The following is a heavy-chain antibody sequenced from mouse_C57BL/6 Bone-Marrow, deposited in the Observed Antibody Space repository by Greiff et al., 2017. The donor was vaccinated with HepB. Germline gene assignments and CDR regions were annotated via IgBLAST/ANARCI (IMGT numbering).Heavy chain of an antibody. CDR3: ARKTTEGPYFDY. CDR1: GYSITSGYY. D-gene: IGHD1-1*01. Sequence: VQLKESGPGLVKPSQSLSLTCSVTGYSITSGYYWNWIRQFPGNKLEWMGYISYDGSNNYNPSLKNRISITRDTSKNQFFLKLNSVTTEDTATYYCARKTTEGPYFDYWGQGTTLTVSS. CDR2: ISYDGSN. J-gene: IGHJ2*01. V-gene: IGHV3-6*01.